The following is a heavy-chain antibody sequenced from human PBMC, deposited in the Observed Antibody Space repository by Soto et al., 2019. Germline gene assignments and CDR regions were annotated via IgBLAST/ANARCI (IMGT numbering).Heavy chain of an antibody. CDR3: AHMNHPRLQWFGEIFAEYFHH. CDR2: IYWDADK. D-gene: IGHD3-10*01. V-gene: IGHV2-5*02. J-gene: IGHJ1*01. Sequence: QITLKESGPTLVKPTQTLTLTCTFSGFSLNTSGVSVGWIRQPPGKALEWLALIYWDADKRYSPSLKSRLTITKDTSKNHVVLTMTNMDPVDTATYYCAHMNHPRLQWFGEIFAEYFHHWGQGTLVTVSS. CDR1: GFSLNTSGVS.